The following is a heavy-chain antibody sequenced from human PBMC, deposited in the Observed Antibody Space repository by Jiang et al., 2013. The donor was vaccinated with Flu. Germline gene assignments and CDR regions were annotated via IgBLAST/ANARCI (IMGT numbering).Heavy chain of an antibody. Sequence: PGLVKPSETLSLTCTVSSGSISSSSYYWGWIRQPPGKGLEWIGSIFYSGNTYYNPSLKSRVTMSVDTSKNQFSLKLSSVTPEDTAVYYCARGIAVAGLDYWGQGTLVTVSS. CDR2: IFYSGNT. D-gene: IGHD6-19*01. CDR1: SGSISSSSYY. J-gene: IGHJ4*02. CDR3: ARGIAVAGLDY. V-gene: IGHV4-39*01.